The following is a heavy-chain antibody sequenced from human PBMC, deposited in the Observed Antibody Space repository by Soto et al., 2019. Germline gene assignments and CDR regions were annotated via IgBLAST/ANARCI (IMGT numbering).Heavy chain of an antibody. CDR1: GFTFSSYG. CDR3: AKDPVAARSIAAAGRVYYYYGMDV. J-gene: IGHJ6*02. CDR2: ISYDGSNK. V-gene: IGHV3-30*18. D-gene: IGHD6-13*01. Sequence: VGSLRLSCAASGFTFSSYGMHWVRQAPGKGLEWVAVISYDGSNKYYADSVKGRFTISRDNSKNTLYLQMNSLRAEDTAVYYCAKDPVAARSIAAAGRVYYYYGMDVWGQGTTVTVSS.